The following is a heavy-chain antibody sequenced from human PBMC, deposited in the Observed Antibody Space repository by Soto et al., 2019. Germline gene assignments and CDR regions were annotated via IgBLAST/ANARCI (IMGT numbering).Heavy chain of an antibody. J-gene: IGHJ3*02. V-gene: IGHV3-30*18. D-gene: IGHD3-10*01. CDR1: GFTFSSYG. CDR2: ISYDGGNK. Sequence: PGGSLRLSCAASGFTFSSYGMHWVRQAPGKGLEWVAVISYDGGNKYYADSVKGRFTISRDNSKNTLYLQMNSLRAEDTAVYYCAKDHVVRGVIEWGGDAFDIWGQGTMVTVSS. CDR3: AKDHVVRGVIEWGGDAFDI.